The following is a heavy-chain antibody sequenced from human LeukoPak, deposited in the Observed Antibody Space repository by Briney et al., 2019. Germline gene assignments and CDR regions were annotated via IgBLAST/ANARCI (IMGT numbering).Heavy chain of an antibody. V-gene: IGHV3-23*01. CDR2: ISGDGGST. CDR3: VRGGVDY. J-gene: IGHJ4*02. Sequence: PGGSLRLSCAASGFTFSSYVMSWVRQAPGKGLEWVSAISGDGGSTDYADSVKGRFTISRDNAKNTLYLQMNSLRVEDTAVYYCVRGGVDYWGQGTLVTVSS. D-gene: IGHD3-16*01. CDR1: GFTFSSYV.